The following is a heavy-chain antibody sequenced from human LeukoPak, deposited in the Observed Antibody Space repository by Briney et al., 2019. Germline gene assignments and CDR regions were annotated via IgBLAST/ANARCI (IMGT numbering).Heavy chain of an antibody. CDR1: GFTFSRHG. Sequence: PGGSLRLSCAPSGFTFSRHGMHWVRQAPGKGLEWVAIISNDGSRKYYAHSVEGRFTISRDNSKNTLYLQMNSLRAEDTAVYYCARDQLTMVRGVITRAFDYWGQGTLVTVSS. CDR2: ISNDGSRK. J-gene: IGHJ4*02. CDR3: ARDQLTMVRGVITRAFDY. D-gene: IGHD3-10*01. V-gene: IGHV3-30*03.